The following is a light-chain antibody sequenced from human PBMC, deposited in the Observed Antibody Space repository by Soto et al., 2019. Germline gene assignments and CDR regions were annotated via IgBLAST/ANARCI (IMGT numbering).Light chain of an antibody. V-gene: IGKV1-5*01. J-gene: IGKJ2*01. CDR2: DAS. CDR3: QQYNSYSGYT. Sequence: DIQMTQSPSTLPASVGDRVTITCRASQSISSWLAWYQQKPGKAPKLLIYDASSLESGVPSRFSGSGSGTEFTLTISSLQPDEFATYYCQQYNSYSGYTFGQGTKVDIK. CDR1: QSISSW.